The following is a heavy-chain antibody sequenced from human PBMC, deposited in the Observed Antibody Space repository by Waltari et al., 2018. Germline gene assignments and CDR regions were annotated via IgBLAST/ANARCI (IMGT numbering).Heavy chain of an antibody. J-gene: IGHJ4*02. CDR3: ARGGQLALDY. V-gene: IGHV3-74*01. D-gene: IGHD6-6*01. CDR2: INNGGGSST. CDR1: GFTVSNYY. Sequence: EVQLVESGGGLVQPGASLRLSCAASGFTVSNYYTHWVRQGPGKGLVVISRINNGGGSSTTYADYVKCRFTISKDNAKNTVYLQMNSLRAEDTAVYHCARGGQLALDYWGQGTLVTVSS.